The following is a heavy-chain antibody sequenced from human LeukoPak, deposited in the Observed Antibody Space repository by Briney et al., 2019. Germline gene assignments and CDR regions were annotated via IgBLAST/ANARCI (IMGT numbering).Heavy chain of an antibody. V-gene: IGHV3-30*18. CDR3: AKDLAAEYCSGGSCYDTQAFDI. Sequence: GGSLRLSCAASGFTFSSYGMHWVRQAPGKGLEWEAVISYDGSNKYYADSVKGRFTISRDNSKNTLYLQMNSLRAEDTAVYYCAKDLAAEYCSGGSCYDTQAFDIWGQGTMVTVSS. CDR1: GFTFSSYG. J-gene: IGHJ3*02. D-gene: IGHD2-15*01. CDR2: ISYDGSNK.